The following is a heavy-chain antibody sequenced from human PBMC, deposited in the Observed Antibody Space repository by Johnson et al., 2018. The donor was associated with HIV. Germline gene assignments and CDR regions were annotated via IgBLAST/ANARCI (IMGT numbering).Heavy chain of an antibody. CDR2: ISYDGSNK. Sequence: QVQLVESGGGVVQPGRSLRLSCAASGFTFSSYAMHWVRQAPGKGLEWVAVISYDGSNKYYADSVKGRFTISRDNSKNTLYLQMGSLRAEDMAVYYCARDRSGTNWGQGTMVTVSS. J-gene: IGHJ3*01. CDR1: GFTFSSYA. D-gene: IGHD1-26*01. CDR3: ARDRSGTN. V-gene: IGHV3-30*14.